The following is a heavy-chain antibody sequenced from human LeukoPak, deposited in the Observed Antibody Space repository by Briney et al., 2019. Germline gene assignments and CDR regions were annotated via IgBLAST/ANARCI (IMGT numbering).Heavy chain of an antibody. CDR1: GFTFSSYA. Sequence: GGSLRLFCAASGFTFSSYAMSWVRRAPGKGLEGVSAISGSGGSTYYADSVKGRFTISRDNSKNTLYLQMNSLRAEDTAVYYCAKDHPYGDYFDYWGQGTLVTVSS. CDR3: AKDHPYGDYFDY. J-gene: IGHJ4*02. CDR2: ISGSGGST. D-gene: IGHD4/OR15-4a*01. V-gene: IGHV3-23*01.